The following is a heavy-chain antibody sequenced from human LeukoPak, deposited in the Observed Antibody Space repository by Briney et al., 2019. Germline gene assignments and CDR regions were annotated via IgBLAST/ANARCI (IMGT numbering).Heavy chain of an antibody. D-gene: IGHD3-22*01. CDR3: ASYGSGYYFDY. V-gene: IGHV4-4*07. CDR2: IYTSGST. Sequence: SENLSLTCTVSGGSISSYYWSWLRQPAGKGLEWIGRIYTSGSTNYNPSLKSRVTISVDTSKNQFSLKLSSVTAADTAVYYCASYGSGYYFDYWGQGTLVTVSS. J-gene: IGHJ4*02. CDR1: GGSISSYY.